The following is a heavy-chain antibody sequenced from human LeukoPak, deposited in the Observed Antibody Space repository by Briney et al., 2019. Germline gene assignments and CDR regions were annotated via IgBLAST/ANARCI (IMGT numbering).Heavy chain of an antibody. V-gene: IGHV3-48*01. D-gene: IGHD3-9*01. J-gene: IGHJ3*02. Sequence: GGSLRLSCAASGFTVSSNYMSWVRQAPGKELEWVSYISSSSSTIYYADSVKGRFTISRDNAKNSLYLQMNSLRAEDTAVYYCARDRDYDILTGYSAADAFDIWGQGTMVTVSS. CDR1: GFTVSSNY. CDR2: ISSSSSTI. CDR3: ARDRDYDILTGYSAADAFDI.